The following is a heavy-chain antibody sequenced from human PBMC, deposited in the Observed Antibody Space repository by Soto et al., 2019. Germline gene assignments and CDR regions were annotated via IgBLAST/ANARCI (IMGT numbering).Heavy chain of an antibody. J-gene: IGHJ4*02. Sequence: SETLSLTCTVSSGSIGSGGYYWSWIRQHPGKGLEWIGYIYYSGITYYNPSLKSRVTISVDTSKNQFPLKLSSVTAADTAVYYCARSPGYYFDYWGQGTLATVSS. CDR1: SGSIGSGGYY. CDR2: IYYSGIT. CDR3: ARSPGYYFDY. V-gene: IGHV4-31*02.